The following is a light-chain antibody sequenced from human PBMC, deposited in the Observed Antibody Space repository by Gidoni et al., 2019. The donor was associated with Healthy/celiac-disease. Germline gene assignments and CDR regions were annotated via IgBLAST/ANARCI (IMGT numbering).Light chain of an antibody. J-gene: IGKJ4*02. V-gene: IGKV3-20*01. CDR1: QSVSSSY. Sequence: EIVLTQSPGTLSLSPEERATLSCRASQSVSSSYLAWYQQNPGQAPRLLIHGASSRAAGIPDRFSGSGCGTDFTLTISRLEPEDFAVYYWQQYGSSPLTFGGGTKVEIK. CDR2: GAS. CDR3: QQYGSSPLT.